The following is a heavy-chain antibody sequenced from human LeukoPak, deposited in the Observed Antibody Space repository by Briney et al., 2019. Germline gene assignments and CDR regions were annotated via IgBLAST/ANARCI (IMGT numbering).Heavy chain of an antibody. CDR1: GFTFNSYS. Sequence: GGSLRLSCAVSGFTFNSYSMNWVRQAPGKGLEWVSYISNSGSTMYYADSVKGRFTISRDNAKNSLYLQMNSLRAEDTAVYYCARDRQYYGSFFDYWGQGTLVTVSS. CDR3: ARDRQYYGSFFDY. CDR2: ISNSGSTM. J-gene: IGHJ4*02. V-gene: IGHV3-48*04. D-gene: IGHD3-10*01.